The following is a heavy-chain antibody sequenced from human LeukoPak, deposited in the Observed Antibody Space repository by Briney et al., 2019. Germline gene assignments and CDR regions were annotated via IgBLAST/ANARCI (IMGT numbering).Heavy chain of an antibody. CDR3: ARYGFSIVWQGGCHAFDF. J-gene: IGHJ3*01. CDR2: INATIGDT. Sequence: ASVKVSCKASGYTFTSYYLHWVRQAPGQGLEWMGIINATIGDTTYAQKFQGRVTMTTDTSTGTVYMDLSSLRSEDTAVYYCARYGFSIVWQGGCHAFDFWCEATTVTVSS. CDR1: GYTFTSYY. D-gene: IGHD3-3*02. V-gene: IGHV1-46*01.